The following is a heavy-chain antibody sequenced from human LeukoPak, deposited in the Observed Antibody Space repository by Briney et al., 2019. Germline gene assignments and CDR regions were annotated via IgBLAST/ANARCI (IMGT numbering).Heavy chain of an antibody. CDR1: GFTFSNAW. Sequence: GGSLRLSCAASGFTFSNAWMSWVRQAPGKGREWVGRIKSKTDGGTTDYAAPVKGRFTISRDDTKNTLYLQMNSLKTENTAVYYFTTDWSCTGFFSLSTSPTDWFDPWGQGTLVTVSS. CDR2: IKSKTDGGTT. D-gene: IGHD3-3*01. CDR3: TTDWSCTGFFSLSTSPTDWFDP. J-gene: IGHJ5*02. V-gene: IGHV3-15*01.